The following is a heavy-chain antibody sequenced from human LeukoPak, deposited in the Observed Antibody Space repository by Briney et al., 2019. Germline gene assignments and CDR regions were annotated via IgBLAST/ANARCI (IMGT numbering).Heavy chain of an antibody. V-gene: IGHV3-48*03. Sequence: GGSLRLSCAASGFTFSSYEMNWVRQAPGKGLEWVSYISSSGSTIYYADSVKGRFTISRDNAKNSLYLQMNSLRAEDTAVYCCARGGLLHYGMDVWGKGTTVTVSS. D-gene: IGHD2-15*01. J-gene: IGHJ6*04. CDR3: ARGGLLHYGMDV. CDR1: GFTFSSYE. CDR2: ISSSGSTI.